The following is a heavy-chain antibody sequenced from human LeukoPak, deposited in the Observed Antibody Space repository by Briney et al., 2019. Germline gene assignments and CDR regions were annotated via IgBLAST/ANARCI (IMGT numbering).Heavy chain of an antibody. Sequence: PGGSLRLSCAASGFTVSSKYMSWVRRAPGKGLEWLSVIYSGGNTDYADSVKGRFTISRDNSKNTLYLQMNSLRAEDTAVYYCAKDSWVAAAVISADAFDIWGQGTMATVSS. D-gene: IGHD6-13*01. CDR1: GFTVSSKY. CDR3: AKDSWVAAAVISADAFDI. J-gene: IGHJ3*02. CDR2: IYSGGNT. V-gene: IGHV3-53*01.